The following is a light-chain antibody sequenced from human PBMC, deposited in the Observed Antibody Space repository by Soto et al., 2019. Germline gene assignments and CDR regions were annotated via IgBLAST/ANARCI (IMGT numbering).Light chain of an antibody. CDR2: GAS. Sequence: DIQLTQSPSFLSASVGDRVTITCRASQGIASYLAWYQQKPGKAPKLLIYGASTLQTGVPSRFSGSGSGTAFTLTISSLQPEDFATYYCQQLTSYPPWTFGQGTKVEIK. CDR3: QQLTSYPPWT. V-gene: IGKV1-9*01. J-gene: IGKJ1*01. CDR1: QGIASY.